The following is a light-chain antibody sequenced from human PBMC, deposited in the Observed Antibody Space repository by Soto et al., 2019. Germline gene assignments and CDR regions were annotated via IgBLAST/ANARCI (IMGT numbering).Light chain of an antibody. CDR1: QSLVSSDGNTY. J-gene: IGKJ2*01. Sequence: DVVMTQSPLSLPVTLGQPASISCRSSQSLVSSDGNTYLNWFQQRPGQSPRRLIYKVSNRDSVVPDRFSGSGSATDFTLKISRVEAEDAGVYYCMQATHWLYTFGQGTKLEIK. CDR2: KVS. V-gene: IGKV2-30*01. CDR3: MQATHWLYT.